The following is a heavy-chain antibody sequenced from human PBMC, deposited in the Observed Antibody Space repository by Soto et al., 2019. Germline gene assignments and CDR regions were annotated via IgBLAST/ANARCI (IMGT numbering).Heavy chain of an antibody. CDR2: IMPVFHTT. J-gene: IGHJ6*02. Sequence: QVQLVQSGAEVKKPGSSVKVSCKASGGTFNNFAFTWVRQAPGQGLEWLGGIMPVFHTTNIAQTFQDRITVTADDSTTPGYLDMTSLRYDGTAVSYLTTATISPVSATLYLYGTVVWGQGTTVTVAS. D-gene: IGHD6-25*01. CDR3: TTATISPVSATLYLYGTVV. V-gene: IGHV1-69*01. CDR1: GGTFNNFA.